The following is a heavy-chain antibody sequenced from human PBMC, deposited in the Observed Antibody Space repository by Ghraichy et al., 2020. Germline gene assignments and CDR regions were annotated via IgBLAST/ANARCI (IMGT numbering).Heavy chain of an antibody. CDR3: ASTRWAYSSSARYYFDY. CDR1: GGSVSSGRYY. J-gene: IGHJ4*02. Sequence: SETLSLTCTVSGGSVSSGRYYWSWIRQRPGKGLEWIGYVYYSGNTNYNPSLKSRVTMSVDTSKNQFSLRLSSVTAADTAVYYCASTRWAYSSSARYYFDYWGQGTMVTVSS. CDR2: VYYSGNT. V-gene: IGHV4-61*01. D-gene: IGHD6-6*01.